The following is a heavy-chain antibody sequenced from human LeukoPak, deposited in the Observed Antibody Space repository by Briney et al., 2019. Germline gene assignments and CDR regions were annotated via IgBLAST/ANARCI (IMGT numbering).Heavy chain of an antibody. V-gene: IGHV3-30*18. CDR2: ISYDGSNK. J-gene: IGHJ4*02. Sequence: GGSLRLSCAASGFTFSSYGMHWVRQAPGKGLEWVAVISYDGSNKYYADSVKGRFTIPRDNSKNTLYLQMNSLRAEDTAVYYCAKESRDGYNFDYWGQGTLVTVSS. D-gene: IGHD5-24*01. CDR3: AKESRDGYNFDY. CDR1: GFTFSSYG.